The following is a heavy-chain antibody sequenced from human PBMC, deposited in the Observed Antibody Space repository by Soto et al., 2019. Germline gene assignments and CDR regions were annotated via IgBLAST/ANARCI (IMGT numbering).Heavy chain of an antibody. V-gene: IGHV3-23*01. D-gene: IGHD4-17*01. CDR3: AKDPNGDYIGAFDK. CDR2: ITGSGNYA. J-gene: IGHJ3*02. CDR1: GLTFSSYA. Sequence: EVQMLESGGGLVQPGGSLRLSCTAPGLTFSSYAMTWVRQAPGKGLEWVSAITGSGNYARYGDSVKGRFTTSRDTSKNRLYLQMNSLRVEDTAVYYCAKDPNGDYIGAFDKWGQGTMVTVSS.